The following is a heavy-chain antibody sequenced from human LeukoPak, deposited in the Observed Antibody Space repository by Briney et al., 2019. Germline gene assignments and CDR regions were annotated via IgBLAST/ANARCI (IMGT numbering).Heavy chain of an antibody. CDR2: IIPIFGTA. V-gene: IGHV1-69*05. CDR3: ASQPLRRNSSGPPQEFDY. Sequence: ASVKVSCKASGGTFSSYAISWVRQAPGQGLEWMGRIIPIFGTAHYAQKLQGRVTLTTDESTCTAYMELSSLRSEDTAVYYCASQPLRRNSSGPPQEFDYWGQGTLVTVSS. J-gene: IGHJ4*02. CDR1: GGTFSSYA. D-gene: IGHD3-22*01.